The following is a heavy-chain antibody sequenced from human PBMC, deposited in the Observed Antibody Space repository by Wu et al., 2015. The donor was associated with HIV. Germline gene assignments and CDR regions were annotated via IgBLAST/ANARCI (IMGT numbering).Heavy chain of an antibody. V-gene: IGHV1-8*01. D-gene: IGHD1-20*01. CDR3: AAVAKAAGPITDYYMDV. CDR2: MNPKSGNT. J-gene: IGHJ6*03. Sequence: QVQLVQSGAEVKKPGASVKVSCKASGYTFTSFDMHWVRQATGQGLEWMGWMNPKSGNTGYAQKFQGRVTMTRNTSISTAYMDLSSLRPEDTAVYYCAAVAKAAGPITDYYMDVWGKGTMVTVSS. CDR1: GYTFTSFD.